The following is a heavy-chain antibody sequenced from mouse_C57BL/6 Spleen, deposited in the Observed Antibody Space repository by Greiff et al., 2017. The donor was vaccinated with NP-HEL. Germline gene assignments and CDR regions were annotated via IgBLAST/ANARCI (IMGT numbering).Heavy chain of an antibody. CDR2: IDPENGDT. CDR3: TGYSHVYYYAMNY. V-gene: IGHV14-4*01. Sequence: EVQLQQSGAELVRPGASVKLSCTASGFNIKDDYMHWVKQRPEQGLEWIGWIDPENGDTEYASKFQGKATITADTSSNTAYLQLSSLTSEDTAVYYCTGYSHVYYYAMNYWGQGTSVTISS. CDR1: GFNIKDDY. J-gene: IGHJ4*01. D-gene: IGHD2-12*01.